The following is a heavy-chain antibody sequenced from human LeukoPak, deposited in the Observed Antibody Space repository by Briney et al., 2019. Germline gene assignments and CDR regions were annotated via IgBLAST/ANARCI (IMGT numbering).Heavy chain of an antibody. Sequence: ASVKVSCKASGYTFTSYDINWVRQAPGQGLEWMGWMNPNSGNTGYAQKFQGRVTMTRNTSISTAYMELSSLRSEDTAVYYCARADTMIASWFYYYYGMDVWGQGTTVTVSS. V-gene: IGHV1-8*01. CDR3: ARADTMIASWFYYYYGMDV. J-gene: IGHJ6*02. CDR2: MNPNSGNT. D-gene: IGHD3-22*01. CDR1: GYTFTSYD.